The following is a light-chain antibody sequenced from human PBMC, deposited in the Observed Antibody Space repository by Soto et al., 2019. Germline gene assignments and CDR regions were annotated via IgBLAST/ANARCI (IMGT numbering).Light chain of an antibody. J-gene: IGLJ1*01. Sequence: QSVLTQPASVSGSPGQSITISCTGTSSDVGGYNYVSWYQQHPGKAPKLMIYDVSNRPSGLSNRFSGSKSGNTASLTISGLQAEDEADYYCSSYTSSSTFPYVFGTGTKLTVL. CDR3: SSYTSSSTFPYV. CDR2: DVS. CDR1: SSDVGGYNY. V-gene: IGLV2-14*03.